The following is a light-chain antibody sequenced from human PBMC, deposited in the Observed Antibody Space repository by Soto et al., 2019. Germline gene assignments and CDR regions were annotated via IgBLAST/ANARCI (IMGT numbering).Light chain of an antibody. V-gene: IGKV3-15*01. CDR1: QSVSSN. J-gene: IGKJ2*01. CDR2: GAS. CDR3: QQENNWPLYT. Sequence: EIVMTQSPATLSVSPGERATLSCRASQSVSSNLAWYQQKPGQAPRLLIYGASTRATGIPARFSGSGSGTEFTLTISSLQSEDFAVYYRQQENNWPLYTFGQGTKLEIK.